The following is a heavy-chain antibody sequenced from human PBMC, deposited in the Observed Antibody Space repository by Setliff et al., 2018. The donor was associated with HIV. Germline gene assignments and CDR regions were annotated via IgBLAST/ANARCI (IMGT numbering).Heavy chain of an antibody. D-gene: IGHD1-1*01. CDR2: IFYSGST. Sequence: PSETLSLTCTVSGASFTTHYWSLIRQPPGKGLEWIGCIFYSGSTIYNPSLKSRVTISSDTSKNQFSLKLNSVTAADTAVYYCARDWPLEYWGQGTLVTVSS. V-gene: IGHV4-59*11. J-gene: IGHJ4*02. CDR1: GASFTTHY. CDR3: ARDWPLEY.